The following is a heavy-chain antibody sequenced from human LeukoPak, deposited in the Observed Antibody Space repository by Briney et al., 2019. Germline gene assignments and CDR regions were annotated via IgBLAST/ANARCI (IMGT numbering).Heavy chain of an antibody. CDR3: AALRPFSTSYYFDY. CDR2: IYTSGST. V-gene: IGHV4-59*10. D-gene: IGHD2/OR15-2a*01. J-gene: IGHJ4*02. Sequence: SETLSLTCAVYGGSFSGYYWSWIRQPPGKGLEWIGRIYTSGSTNYNPSLKSRVTMSVDTSKNQFSLKLSSVTAADTAVYYCAALRPFSTSYYFDYWGQGTLVTVSS. CDR1: GGSFSGYY.